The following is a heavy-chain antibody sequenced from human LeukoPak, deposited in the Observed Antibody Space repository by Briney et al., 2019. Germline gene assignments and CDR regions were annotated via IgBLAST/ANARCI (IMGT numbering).Heavy chain of an antibody. Sequence: PGGSLRLSCAASGFTFSNYGMSWVRQAPGKGLEYVSTISLSGGNTDYADSVKGRFIISRDNSKHTLYLQMNSLRAGDTAVYYCARDLYDILSGYYLPGYWGQGILVTVSS. CDR3: ARDLYDILSGYYLPGY. J-gene: IGHJ4*02. CDR1: GFTFSNYG. D-gene: IGHD3-9*01. CDR2: ISLSGGNT. V-gene: IGHV3-23*01.